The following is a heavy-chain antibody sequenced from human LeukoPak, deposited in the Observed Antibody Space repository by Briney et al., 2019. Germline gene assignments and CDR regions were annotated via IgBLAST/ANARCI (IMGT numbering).Heavy chain of an antibody. D-gene: IGHD5-18*01. CDR3: ARGKRGYSYANDY. CDR2: INHSGST. J-gene: IGHJ4*02. CDR1: GGSFSGYY. Sequence: SETLSLTCAVYGGSFSGYYWSWIRQPPGKGVEWIGEINHSGSTNYNPSLKSRVTISVDTSKNQFSLKLSSVTAADTAVYYCARGKRGYSYANDYWGQGTLVTVSS. V-gene: IGHV4-34*01.